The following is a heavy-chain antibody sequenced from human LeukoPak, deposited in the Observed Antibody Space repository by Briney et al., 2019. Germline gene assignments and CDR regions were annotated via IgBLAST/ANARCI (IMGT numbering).Heavy chain of an antibody. Sequence: GRSLRLSCATSGFIFSRHGMHWVRQAPGKGLEWVSSISSSSSYIFYADSVKGRFTISRDNAKNSLYLQMNSLRVEDTAVYYCAREISGGSSYGMDVWGQGTTVTVSS. D-gene: IGHD2-15*01. CDR2: ISSSSSYI. V-gene: IGHV3-21*01. J-gene: IGHJ6*02. CDR1: GFIFSRHG. CDR3: AREISGGSSYGMDV.